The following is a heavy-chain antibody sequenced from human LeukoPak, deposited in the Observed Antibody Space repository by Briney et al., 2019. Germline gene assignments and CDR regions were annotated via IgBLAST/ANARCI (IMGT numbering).Heavy chain of an antibody. J-gene: IGHJ4*02. D-gene: IGHD4-23*01. CDR2: ISSSSSYI. Sequence: PGGSLRLSCAASGFTFSSYAMNWVRQAPGKGLEWVSSISSSSSYIYYADSVKGRFTISRDNAKNSLYLQMNSLRAEDTAVYYCARDLAGGRDYWGQGTRVTVSS. V-gene: IGHV3-21*01. CDR1: GFTFSSYA. CDR3: ARDLAGGRDY.